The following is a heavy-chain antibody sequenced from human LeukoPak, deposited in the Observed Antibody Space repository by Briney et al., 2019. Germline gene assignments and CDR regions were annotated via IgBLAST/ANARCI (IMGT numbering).Heavy chain of an antibody. CDR1: GGSFSDYS. CDR2: INHNGGT. D-gene: IGHD3-9*01. J-gene: IGHJ6*03. V-gene: IGHV4-34*01. Sequence: SETLSLTCAVYGGSFSDYSWTWIRQAPGEGLEWIGEINHNGGTNHNPSLVSRVIMSVDTSKNQFSLKVSSVTAADTAVYYCARVAYRYSINDWSRTGLGAYATKYYYYMDVWGKGATVTVSS. CDR3: ARVAYRYSINDWSRTGLGAYATKYYYYMDV.